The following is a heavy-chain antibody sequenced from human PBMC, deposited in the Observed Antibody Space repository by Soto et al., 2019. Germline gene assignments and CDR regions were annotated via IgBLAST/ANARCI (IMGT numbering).Heavy chain of an antibody. CDR3: AKDSGGEYFQH. Sequence: QVQLVESRGGVVQPGRSLRLSCAASGFTFSSYGMHWVRKAPGKGLEWVAVISYDGSNKYYAVSVKGRFTISRDNSKNTLYLQMNSRRAEDTAVYYCAKDSGGEYFQHWGQGTLVTVSS. V-gene: IGHV3-30*18. CDR1: GFTFSSYG. D-gene: IGHD3-10*01. CDR2: ISYDGSNK. J-gene: IGHJ1*01.